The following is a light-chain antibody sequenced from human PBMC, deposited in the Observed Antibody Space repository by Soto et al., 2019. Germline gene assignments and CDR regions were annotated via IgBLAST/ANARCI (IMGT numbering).Light chain of an antibody. CDR3: QHNYSAPRT. CDR1: QCISRY. J-gene: IGKJ1*01. Sequence: AIRMTQSPSSFSASTGDRVTITCRASQCISRYLAWYQQKPGQAPKLLIYAASTMQSGVPSRFSGSGSGKGFNLTISCLQAEDFASYYVQHNYSAPRTFGQGTKVEIK. V-gene: IGKV1-8*01. CDR2: AAS.